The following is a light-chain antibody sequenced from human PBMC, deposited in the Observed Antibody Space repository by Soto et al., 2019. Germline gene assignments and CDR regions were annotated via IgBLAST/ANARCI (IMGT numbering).Light chain of an antibody. CDR3: QQFNSYPIT. J-gene: IGKJ5*01. Sequence: AIQLTQSPSSLSASVGDRDTITCRASQGISSALDWYQQKPGKAPKLLIYDASSLESGVPSRFSGSGSGTNFPLPIRSPQPEGFATYYCQQFNSYPITFGQGTRLEIK. CDR1: QGISSA. V-gene: IGKV1-13*02. CDR2: DAS.